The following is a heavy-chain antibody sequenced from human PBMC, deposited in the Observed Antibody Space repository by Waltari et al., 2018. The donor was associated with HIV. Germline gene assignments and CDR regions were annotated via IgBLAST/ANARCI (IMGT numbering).Heavy chain of an antibody. CDR1: GFDVSSYW. D-gene: IGHD2-8*01. V-gene: IGHV3-7*04. J-gene: IGHJ4*02. CDR2: INQNGSEQ. Sequence: VKLVESGGGLVQPGGSLGLPCSASGFDVSSYWMTWVRQAPGKGLGWVANINQNGSEQYYAESVKGRFTISRDNAKKSLSLQMNSLRVADSAIYYCAGGPNWDWGQGIPVTVSS. CDR3: AGGPNWD.